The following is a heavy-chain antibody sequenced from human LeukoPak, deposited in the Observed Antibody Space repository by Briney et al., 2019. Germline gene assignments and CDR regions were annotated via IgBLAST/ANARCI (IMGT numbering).Heavy chain of an antibody. V-gene: IGHV3-21*01. Sequence: GGSLRLSCAASGFTFSSYSMNWVRQAPGKGLEWVSSISSSSSYIYYADSVKGRFTISRDNAKNSLYLQMNSLRAEDTAVYYCAGVRANCSSTSCYRAAFGYWGQGTLVTVSS. CDR3: AGVRANCSSTSCYRAAFGY. CDR1: GFTFSSYS. D-gene: IGHD2-2*02. J-gene: IGHJ4*02. CDR2: ISSSSSYI.